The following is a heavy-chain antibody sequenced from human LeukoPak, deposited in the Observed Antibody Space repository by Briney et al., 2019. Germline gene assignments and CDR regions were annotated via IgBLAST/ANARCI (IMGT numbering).Heavy chain of an antibody. D-gene: IGHD3-10*01. Sequence: GGSLRLSCAASGFTVSSNYMSWVRQAPGKGLEWVSVIYSGGSTYYADSVKGRFTISRDNSKNTLYLQMNSLRDEDTAVYYCATFGSGSYYPQYFQHWGQGALVTVSS. J-gene: IGHJ1*01. CDR2: IYSGGST. CDR1: GFTVSSNY. V-gene: IGHV3-53*01. CDR3: ATFGSGSYYPQYFQH.